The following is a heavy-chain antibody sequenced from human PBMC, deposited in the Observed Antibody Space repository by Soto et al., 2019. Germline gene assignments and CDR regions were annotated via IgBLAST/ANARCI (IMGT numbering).Heavy chain of an antibody. CDR1: GGSMSPYY. CDR3: ARHSKKTGDFDYYYGMDV. D-gene: IGHD7-27*01. Sequence: TSETLFLTCSVFGGSMSPYYWSWIRQSPGKGLEWIANIYYRGNTNYNPSLESRVTISIDTSKNQFSLKLNSLTAADTAVYYCARHSKKTGDFDYYYGMDVWGQGTTVTVSS. V-gene: IGHV4-59*08. CDR2: IYYRGNT. J-gene: IGHJ6*02.